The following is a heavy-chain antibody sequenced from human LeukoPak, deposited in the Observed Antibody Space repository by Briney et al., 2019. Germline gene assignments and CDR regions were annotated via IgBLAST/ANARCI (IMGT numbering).Heavy chain of an antibody. CDR2: IYYSGST. D-gene: IGHD1-26*01. Sequence: SETLSLTCTVSGGSISNYYWNWIRQPPGMGLEWIGFIYYSGSTDYNPSLKSRVTISVDTSKNQFSLKLTSVTAADTAVYYCARAQGGSRDAFDIWGQGTVVTVSS. J-gene: IGHJ3*02. V-gene: IGHV4-59*01. CDR1: GGSISNYY. CDR3: ARAQGGSRDAFDI.